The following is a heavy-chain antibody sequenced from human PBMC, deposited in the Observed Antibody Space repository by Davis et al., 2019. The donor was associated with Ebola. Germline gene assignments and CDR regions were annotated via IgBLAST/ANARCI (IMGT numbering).Heavy chain of an antibody. D-gene: IGHD1/OR15-1a*01. CDR3: AKAGNRGFFDS. CDR2: ISYDGSNK. Sequence: GGSLRLSCAASGFTFSSYAMHWVRQAPGKGLEWVAVISYDGSNKYYADSVKGRFTISRDNSKNTLYLQMNSLRAEDSAVYYCAKAGNRGFFDSWGQGTLVTVSS. CDR1: GFTFSSYA. V-gene: IGHV3-30-3*01. J-gene: IGHJ4*02.